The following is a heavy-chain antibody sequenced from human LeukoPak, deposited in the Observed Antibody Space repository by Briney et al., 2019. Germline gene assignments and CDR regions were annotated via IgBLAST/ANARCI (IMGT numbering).Heavy chain of an antibody. J-gene: IGHJ4*02. CDR1: GFTFSSYA. V-gene: IGHV3-30-3*01. CDR2: ISYDGSNK. D-gene: IGHD5-18*01. CDR3: ARPYFKYSYGLAAPFDY. Sequence: GGSLRLSCAASGFTFSSYAMHWVRQAPGKGLEWVAVISYDGSNKYYADSVKGRFTISRDNSKNTLYLQMNSLRAEDTAVYYCARPYFKYSYGLAAPFDYWGQGTLVTVSS.